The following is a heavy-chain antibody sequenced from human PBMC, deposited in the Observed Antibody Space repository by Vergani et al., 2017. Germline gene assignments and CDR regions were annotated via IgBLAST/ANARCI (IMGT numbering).Heavy chain of an antibody. J-gene: IGHJ4*02. CDR1: GGSFSGYY. D-gene: IGHD2-2*01. CDR3: ARATGYSSSTSCYKPYDD. V-gene: IGHV4-34*01. Sequence: QVQLQQWGAGLLKPSETLSLTCAVYGGSFSGYYWSWIRQPPGKGLEWIGEINQSGSTNYNPSLKSRVTISVDTSKNQCSLKLSSVTAADTLVYYCARATGYSSSTSCYKPYDDWGQGTLVTVSS. CDR2: INQSGST.